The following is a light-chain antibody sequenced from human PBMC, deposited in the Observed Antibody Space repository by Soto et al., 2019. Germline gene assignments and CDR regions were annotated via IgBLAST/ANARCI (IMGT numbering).Light chain of an antibody. V-gene: IGKV1-5*03. CDR3: QQYNCYPLT. CDR2: KAS. Sequence: DTQMTQSPSTLSASVGDRVTLTCRASQSISSWLAWYQQKAGKAPKLLIFKASTIEGGVPSRFSGSGSGTDFTLTISRLQPDDFETYCCQQYNCYPLTFGGGTRVDIK. J-gene: IGKJ4*01. CDR1: QSISSW.